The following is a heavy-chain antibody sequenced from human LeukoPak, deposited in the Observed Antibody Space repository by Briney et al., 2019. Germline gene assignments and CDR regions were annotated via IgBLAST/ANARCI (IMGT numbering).Heavy chain of an antibody. CDR3: TTDRYCSSTSCYGGPYGDYRDY. CDR1: GFTFSTYV. CDR2: IKSKTDGGTT. V-gene: IGHV3-15*01. J-gene: IGHJ4*02. D-gene: IGHD2-2*01. Sequence: GGSLRLSCSVSGFTFSTYVMHWVRQAPGKGLEWVGRIKSKTDGGTTDYAAPVKGRFTISRDDSKNTLYLQMNSLKTEDTAVYYCTTDRYCSSTSCYGGPYGDYRDYWGQGTLVTVSS.